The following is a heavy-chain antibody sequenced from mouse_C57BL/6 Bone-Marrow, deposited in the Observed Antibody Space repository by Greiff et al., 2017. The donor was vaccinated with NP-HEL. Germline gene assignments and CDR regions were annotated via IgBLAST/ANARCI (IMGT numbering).Heavy chain of an antibody. CDR2: ISSGGSYT. V-gene: IGHV5-6*01. D-gene: IGHD2-1*01. CDR3: ARPLYYGNLGFAY. J-gene: IGHJ3*01. Sequence: EVQLQASGGDLVKPGGSLKLSCAASGFTFSSYGMSWVRQTPDKRLEGVATISSGGSYTSYPDSVKGRFTISRDNAENTLYMQMSSLRSEETAMYYCARPLYYGNLGFAYWGQGTLVTVSA. CDR1: GFTFSSYG.